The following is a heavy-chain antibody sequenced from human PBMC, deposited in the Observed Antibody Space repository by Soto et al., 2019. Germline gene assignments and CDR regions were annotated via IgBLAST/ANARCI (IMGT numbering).Heavy chain of an antibody. D-gene: IGHD3-10*01. J-gene: IGHJ4*02. CDR2: IWYDGSNK. CDR1: GFTFSSYG. V-gene: IGHV3-33*01. Sequence: QVQLVESGGGVVQPGRSLRLSCAASGFTFSSYGMHWVRQAPGKGLEWVAVIWYDGSNKYYADSVKGRFTISRDNSKNTLYLQMNSLRAEDTAVYYCARASYGSGSYYFDYWGQGTLVTVSS. CDR3: ARASYGSGSYYFDY.